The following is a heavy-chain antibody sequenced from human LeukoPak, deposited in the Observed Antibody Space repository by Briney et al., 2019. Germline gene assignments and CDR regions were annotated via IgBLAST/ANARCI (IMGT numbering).Heavy chain of an antibody. CDR3: ARRYPRSGSGSLRYFDY. Sequence: SETLSLTCTVSGDSLNSSSYFWGWIRQPPGKGLEWIGSIYYSGSTYYNPSLKSRVTISVDTSKNQFSLKLRSVTAADTAVYYCARRYPRSGSGSLRYFDYWGQGTLVTVSS. V-gene: IGHV4-39*01. D-gene: IGHD1-26*01. CDR1: GDSLNSSSYF. CDR2: IYYSGST. J-gene: IGHJ4*02.